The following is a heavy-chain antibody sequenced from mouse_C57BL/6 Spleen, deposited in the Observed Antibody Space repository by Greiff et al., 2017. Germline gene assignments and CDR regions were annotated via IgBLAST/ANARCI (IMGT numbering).Heavy chain of an antibody. V-gene: IGHV5-17*01. CDR3: ARQNYYGSSYEAWFAY. CDR1: GFTFSDYG. Sequence: EVQVVESGGGLVKPGGSLKLSCAASGFTFSDYGMHWVRQAPEKGLEWVAYISSGSSTIYYADTVKGRFTISRDNAKNTLFLQMTSLRSEDTAMYYCARQNYYGSSYEAWFAYWGQGTLVTVSA. D-gene: IGHD1-1*01. CDR2: ISSGSSTI. J-gene: IGHJ3*01.